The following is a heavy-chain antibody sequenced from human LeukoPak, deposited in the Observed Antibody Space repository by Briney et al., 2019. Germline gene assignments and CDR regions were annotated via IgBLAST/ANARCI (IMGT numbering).Heavy chain of an antibody. CDR3: ASLYQPVGPTTVVIDSFDI. D-gene: IGHD4-23*01. CDR2: MNPNSGNT. CDR1: GYTFTSYD. Sequence: GASVKVSCKASGYTFTSYDINWVRQATGQGLEWMGWMNPNSGNTGYAQKFQGRVTITRNTSISTAYMELSSLRSEDTAVYYCASLYQPVGPTTVVIDSFDIWGQGTMVTVSS. J-gene: IGHJ3*02. V-gene: IGHV1-8*03.